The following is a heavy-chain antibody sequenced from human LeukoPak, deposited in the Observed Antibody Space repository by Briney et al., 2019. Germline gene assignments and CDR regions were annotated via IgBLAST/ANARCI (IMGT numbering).Heavy chain of an antibody. CDR3: ARGIAVADTGFFDY. CDR1: GFTVSSNY. J-gene: IGHJ4*02. Sequence: PGGSLRLSCAASGFTVSSNYMTWVRQAPGKGLEWVSVIYSGGSTYYADSVKGRLTISRDNSKSTLYLQMNSLRVEDTAVYYCARGIAVADTGFFDYWGQGTLVTVSS. V-gene: IGHV3-66*01. CDR2: IYSGGST. D-gene: IGHD6-19*01.